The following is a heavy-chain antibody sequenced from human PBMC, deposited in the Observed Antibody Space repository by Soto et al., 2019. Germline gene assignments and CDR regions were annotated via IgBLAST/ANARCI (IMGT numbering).Heavy chain of an antibody. D-gene: IGHD2-21*01. CDR1: GYSFTSYW. CDR2: IYPGDSDT. Sequence: GESLKISCKGSGYSFTSYWIGWVRQMPGKGLEWMGIIYPGDSDTRYSPSFQGQVTISADKSISTAYLQWSSLKASDSAMYYCAWLGPGLQVIGPPSDVGDRGQSTSVSVS. J-gene: IGHJ1*01. CDR3: AWLGPGLQVIGPPSDVGD. V-gene: IGHV5-51*01.